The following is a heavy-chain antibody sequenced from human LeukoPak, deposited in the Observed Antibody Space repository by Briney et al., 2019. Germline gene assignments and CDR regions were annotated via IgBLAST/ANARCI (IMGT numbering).Heavy chain of an antibody. V-gene: IGHV3-21*01. CDR3: ARGAAVAGGYYYFDY. J-gene: IGHJ4*02. CDR1: GFTFSSYS. D-gene: IGHD6-19*01. CDR2: ISSSSSYI. Sequence: PGGPLRLSCAASGFTFSSYSMNWVRQAPGKGLEWVSSISSSSSYIYYADSVKGRFTISRDNAKNSLYLQMNSLRAEDTAVYYCARGAAVAGGYYYFDYWGQGTLVTVSS.